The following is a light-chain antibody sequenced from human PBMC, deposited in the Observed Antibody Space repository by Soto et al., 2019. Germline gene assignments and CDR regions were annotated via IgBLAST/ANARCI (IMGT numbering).Light chain of an antibody. CDR2: DAS. CDR3: KQRSNWPIT. Sequence: EIVLTQSPATLSLSPGERATLSCRASQSVSSYLAWYQQKPGQAPRLLIYDASNRATGIPARFSGSGPGTDFTLPISSLEPEDFAVYYCKQRSNWPITFGQGTRLEIK. V-gene: IGKV3D-11*02. J-gene: IGKJ5*01. CDR1: QSVSSY.